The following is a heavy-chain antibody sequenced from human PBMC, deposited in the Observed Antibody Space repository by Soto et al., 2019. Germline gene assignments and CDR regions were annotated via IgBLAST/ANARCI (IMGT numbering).Heavy chain of an antibody. J-gene: IGHJ6*02. CDR3: ARDVGITIFGVARMDV. V-gene: IGHV4-59*01. CDR2: IDDSGST. D-gene: IGHD3-3*01. Sequence: SETLSLTCTVSGGSISDYYWSWIRQPPGKGLEWIGYIDDSGSTKYNPSLKSRVTISVDTSKNQFSLKLTSVTAADTAVYYCARDVGITIFGVARMDVWGQGTTVTVSS. CDR1: GGSISDYY.